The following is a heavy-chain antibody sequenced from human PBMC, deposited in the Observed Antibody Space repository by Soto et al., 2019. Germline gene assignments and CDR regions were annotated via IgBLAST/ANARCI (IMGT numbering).Heavy chain of an antibody. CDR3: AKGGGGSKTAKNYFDY. D-gene: IGHD2-21*01. CDR2: ISGSGGST. V-gene: IGHV3-23*01. CDR1: GFTFSSYA. Sequence: PGGSLRLSCAASGFTFSSYAMSWVRQAPGKGLEWVSAISGSGGSTYYADSVKGRFTISRDNSKNTLYLQMNSLRAEDTAVYYCAKGGGGSKTAKNYFDYWGQGTLVTVS. J-gene: IGHJ4*02.